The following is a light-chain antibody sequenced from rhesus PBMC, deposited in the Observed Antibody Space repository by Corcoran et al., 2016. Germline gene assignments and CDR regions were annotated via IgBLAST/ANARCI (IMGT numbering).Light chain of an antibody. J-gene: IGKJ3*01. Sequence: DIQMTQSPSSLSASVGDTVTITCRASQGISSWLAWYQQKPGKAPKRLIYKASSLQSGVPSRFSGSGSWTVVTLTISSLQSEDFATYYCQQYSSRPFTFGPGTKLDIK. CDR1: QGISSW. V-gene: IGKV1-22*01. CDR3: QQYSSRPFT. CDR2: KAS.